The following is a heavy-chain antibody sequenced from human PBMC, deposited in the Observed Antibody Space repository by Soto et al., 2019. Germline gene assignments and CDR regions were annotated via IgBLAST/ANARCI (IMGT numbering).Heavy chain of an antibody. D-gene: IGHD1-1*01. CDR3: ARGRYGDY. CDR1: GYTFTTYG. J-gene: IGHJ4*02. CDR2: ISAHNGNT. V-gene: IGHV1-18*01. Sequence: QVHLVQSGAEVKKPGASVKVSCKGSGYTFTTYGITWVRQAPGQGVEWMGWISAHNGNTNYAQKLQGRSTETRDTSTSTAYMELRGLRADDTAVYYCARGRYGDYWGQGALVTVSS.